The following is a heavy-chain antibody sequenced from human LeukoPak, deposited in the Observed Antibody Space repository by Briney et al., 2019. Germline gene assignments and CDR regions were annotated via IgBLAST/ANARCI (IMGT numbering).Heavy chain of an antibody. J-gene: IGHJ4*02. Sequence: GGSLRLSCAASGFTFSSYAMSWVRQAPGKGLEWVSAISHSGGSTYFADSVKGRFTVSRDNSKNTLYLQMNSLRAEDTAVYYCAKQASSHLEAYFDYWGQGTLVTVSS. V-gene: IGHV3-23*01. CDR2: ISHSGGST. D-gene: IGHD6-13*01. CDR1: GFTFSSYA. CDR3: AKQASSHLEAYFDY.